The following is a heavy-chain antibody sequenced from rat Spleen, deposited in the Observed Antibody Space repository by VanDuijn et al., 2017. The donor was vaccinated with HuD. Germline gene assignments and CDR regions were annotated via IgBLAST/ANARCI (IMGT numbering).Heavy chain of an antibody. J-gene: IGHJ2*01. Sequence: QVQLKESGPGLVQPSQTLSLTCTVSGFSLTSSNVHWVRQPPGKGLEWMGRMRYNGDTSFNSALKSRLSISRDTSKSQIYLKMNSLQTEDTATYFCARADVAGLSTDGIWGQGIMVTVSS. CDR2: MRYNGDT. CDR1: GFSLTSSN. CDR3: ARADVAGLSTDGI. D-gene: IGHD1-2*01. V-gene: IGHV2-63*01.